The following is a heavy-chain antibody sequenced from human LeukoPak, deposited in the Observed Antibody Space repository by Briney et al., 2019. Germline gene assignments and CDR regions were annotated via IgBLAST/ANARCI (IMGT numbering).Heavy chain of an antibody. CDR1: GGTFKNYA. CDR3: GRVSCGGNCYSLIGTFDI. V-gene: IGHV1-69*01. D-gene: IGHD2-15*01. CDR2: ILPIFGTT. Sequence: GASVKVSCKASGGTFKNYAISWVRQAPGQGLELMGGILPIFGTTNYAQKFQARVTITADESTSTAYMEMSSLRSEDTAVYYCGRVSCGGNCYSLIGTFDIWGQGTMVTVSS. J-gene: IGHJ3*02.